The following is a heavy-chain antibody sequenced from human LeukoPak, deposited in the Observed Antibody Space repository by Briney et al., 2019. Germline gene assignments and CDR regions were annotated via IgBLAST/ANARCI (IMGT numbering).Heavy chain of an antibody. J-gene: IGHJ4*02. D-gene: IGHD1-26*01. CDR1: GFTFRTSG. V-gene: IGHV3-48*01. Sequence: PGGSLRFSGAASGFTFRTSGMNWVRKAPGKVLEWVSYISSSWTTISYAQSVKGRFTITRDNAQNSLTLHMNTLRADDTAVYYCAKDGGTHFDHWGQGTLVTVSS. CDR3: AKDGGTHFDH. CDR2: ISSSWTTI.